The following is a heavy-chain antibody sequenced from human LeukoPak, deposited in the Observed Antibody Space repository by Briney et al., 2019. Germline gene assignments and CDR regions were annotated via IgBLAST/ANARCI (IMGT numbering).Heavy chain of an antibody. D-gene: IGHD6-13*01. J-gene: IGHJ4*02. V-gene: IGHV1-69*13. CDR2: IIPIFGTA. CDR3: ASSQYSSSWYGDY. CDR1: GGTFSRSG. Sequence: ASVKVSCKASGGTFSRSGISWVRQAPGQGLEWMGGIIPIFGTANYAQKFQGRVTITADESTSTAYMELSSLRSEDTALYYCASSQYSSSWYGDYWGQGTLVTVSS.